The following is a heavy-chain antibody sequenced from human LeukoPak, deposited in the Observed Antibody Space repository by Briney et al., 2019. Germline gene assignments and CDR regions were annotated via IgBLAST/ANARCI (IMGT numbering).Heavy chain of an antibody. D-gene: IGHD2/OR15-2a*01. J-gene: IGHJ5*02. CDR2: ISAYNGNT. V-gene: IGHV1-18*04. CDR1: GYTFTGYY. Sequence: GASVKVSCKASGYTFTGYYMHWVRQAPGQGLEWMGWISAYNGNTNYAQKLQGRVTMTTDTSTTTAYMELRSLRSDDTAVYYCARGRELAWFDPWGQGTLVTVSS. CDR3: ARGRELAWFDP.